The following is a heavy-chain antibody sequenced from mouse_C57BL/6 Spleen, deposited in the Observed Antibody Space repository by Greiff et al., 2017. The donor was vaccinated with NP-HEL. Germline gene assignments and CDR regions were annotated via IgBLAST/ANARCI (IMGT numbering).Heavy chain of an antibody. CDR2: ISSGSSTI. V-gene: IGHV5-17*01. Sequence: DVKLVESGGGLVKPGGSLKLSCAASGFTFSDYGMHWVRQAPEKGLEWVAYISSGSSTIYYADTVKGRFTISRDNAKNTLFLQMTSLRSEDTAMYYCARIIYYGYDEVDYWGQGTLVTVSA. J-gene: IGHJ3*01. CDR3: ARIIYYGYDEVDY. CDR1: GFTFSDYG. D-gene: IGHD2-2*01.